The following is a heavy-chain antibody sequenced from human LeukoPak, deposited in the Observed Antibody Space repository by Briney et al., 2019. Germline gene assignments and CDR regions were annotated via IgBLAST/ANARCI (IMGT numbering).Heavy chain of an antibody. D-gene: IGHD5-12*01. Sequence: GGSLRLSCAASGFTFSSYEMNWVRQAPGKGLEWVSYISSSGSTIYYADSVKGRFTISRDNAKNSLYLQMNSLRAEDTAVYYCATTPWLGDDYWGQGTLVTVSS. V-gene: IGHV3-48*03. CDR3: ATTPWLGDDY. J-gene: IGHJ4*02. CDR1: GFTFSSYE. CDR2: ISSSGSTI.